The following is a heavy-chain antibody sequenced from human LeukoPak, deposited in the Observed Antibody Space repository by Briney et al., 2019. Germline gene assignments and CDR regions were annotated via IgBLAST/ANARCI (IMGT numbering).Heavy chain of an antibody. CDR3: ARRTMVRGVSYFDY. J-gene: IGHJ4*02. Sequence: SETLSLTCAVYGESFSGYYWSWIRQPPGKGLEWIGEINHSGRTNYNPSLKSRVTMSVDTSKNQFSLKLSSVTAADTAVYYCARRTMVRGVSYFDYWGQGTLVTVSS. D-gene: IGHD3-10*01. CDR1: GESFSGYY. CDR2: INHSGRT. V-gene: IGHV4-34*01.